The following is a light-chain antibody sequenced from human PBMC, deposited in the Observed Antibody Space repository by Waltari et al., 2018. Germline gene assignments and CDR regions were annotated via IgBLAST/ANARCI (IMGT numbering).Light chain of an antibody. V-gene: IGKV1-9*01. CDR2: AAS. CDR1: QGISSY. Sequence: DIQLTQSPSFLSASVGDRVTITCRASQGISSYLAWYQQKPGKAPKPLIYAASPLQSGVPSRFSGSGAGKEFTLTISSLQPEDCATYDCQQLNSFPQTFGQGTRLEIK. CDR3: QQLNSFPQT. J-gene: IGKJ5*01.